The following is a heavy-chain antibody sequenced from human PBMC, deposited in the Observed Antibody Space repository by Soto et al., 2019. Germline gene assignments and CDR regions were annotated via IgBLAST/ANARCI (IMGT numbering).Heavy chain of an antibody. CDR2: INPNSGGT. Sequence: VASVKVSCKASGYTFTGYYMHWVRQAPGQGLEWMGWINPNSGGTNYAQKFQGRVTMTRDTSISTAYMELSRLRSDDTAVYYCARDNDPYYYDSSHFAYFDYWGQGTLVTAPQ. CDR1: GYTFTGYY. CDR3: ARDNDPYYYDSSHFAYFDY. J-gene: IGHJ4*02. D-gene: IGHD3-22*01. V-gene: IGHV1-2*02.